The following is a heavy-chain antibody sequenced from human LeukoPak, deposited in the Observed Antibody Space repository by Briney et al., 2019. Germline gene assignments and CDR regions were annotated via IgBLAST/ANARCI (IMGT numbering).Heavy chain of an antibody. CDR2: ISAYNGNT. D-gene: IGHD5-18*01. J-gene: IGHJ4*02. CDR1: GYTFTSYG. V-gene: IGHV1-18*03. CDR3: ATQPTAMVIPVY. Sequence: ASVKVSCKASGYTFTSYGISWVRQAPGQGLEWMGWISAYNGNTNYAQKLQGRVTMTTDTSTSTAYMELRSLRSDDMAVYYCATQPTAMVIPVYWGQGTLVTVSS.